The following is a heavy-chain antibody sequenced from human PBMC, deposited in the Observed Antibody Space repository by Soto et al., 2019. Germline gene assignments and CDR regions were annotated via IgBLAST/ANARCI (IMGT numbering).Heavy chain of an antibody. D-gene: IGHD3-22*01. V-gene: IGHV4-59*01. J-gene: IGHJ4*02. Sequence: PSETLSLTCTVSDDSISNFYWSWIRQPPGKGLEWIGYISSSGNTDYNPSLKSRVSISVDTSKNQFSLNLTSVTAADTAVYYCARAPMVLTRSYFDSWGQGTPVTVSS. CDR2: ISSSGNT. CDR1: DDSISNFY. CDR3: ARAPMVLTRSYFDS.